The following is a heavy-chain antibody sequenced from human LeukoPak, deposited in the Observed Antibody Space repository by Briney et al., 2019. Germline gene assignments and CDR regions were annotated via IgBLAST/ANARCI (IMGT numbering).Heavy chain of an antibody. D-gene: IGHD6-13*01. Sequence: GGSLRLSCAASGFTFSSYWMSWVRQAPGKGLEWVANIKQDGSEKYYVDSVKGRFTISRDNAKNSLYLQMNSLRAEDTAVYYCARVEQQLVKGAFDIWGQGTMVTVSS. CDR2: IKQDGSEK. CDR1: GFTFSSYW. CDR3: ARVEQQLVKGAFDI. J-gene: IGHJ3*02. V-gene: IGHV3-7*01.